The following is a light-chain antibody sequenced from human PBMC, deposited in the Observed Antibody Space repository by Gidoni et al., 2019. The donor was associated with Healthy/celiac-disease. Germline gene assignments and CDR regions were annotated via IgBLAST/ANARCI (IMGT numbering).Light chain of an antibody. CDR3: QQYNNWPPYT. Sequence: EIVMTQSPATLSVSPGERATLSCRASQSVSSNFDWYQKKPGQAPRLLIYGASTRATGIPARFSGSGSGTEFTLTISSLQSEDFAVYYCQQYNNWPPYTFGQGTKLEIK. CDR2: GAS. J-gene: IGKJ2*01. CDR1: QSVSSN. V-gene: IGKV3-15*01.